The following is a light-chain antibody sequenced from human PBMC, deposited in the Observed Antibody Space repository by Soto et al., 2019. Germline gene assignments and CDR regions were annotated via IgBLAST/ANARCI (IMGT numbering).Light chain of an antibody. Sequence: EIVLPPSPATLSLSPGARATLSCRASPSVSSSLAWYQQKPGQAPRLLIYDASNRATGIPARFSGGGSGTDFTLTISSLEPEDFAVYYCQQRFNWPRFTFGQGTKLEIK. CDR2: DAS. J-gene: IGKJ2*01. V-gene: IGKV3-11*01. CDR3: QQRFNWPRFT. CDR1: PSVSSS.